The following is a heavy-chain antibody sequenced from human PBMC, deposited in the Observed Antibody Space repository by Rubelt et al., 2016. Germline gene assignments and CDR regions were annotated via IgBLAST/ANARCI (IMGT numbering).Heavy chain of an antibody. CDR3: ARDRKVGARRLGWFDP. Sequence: QLQLQESGPGLVKPSETLSLTCTVSGGSISSSSYYWGWIRQPPGKGLEWIGSIYYSGSTYYNPSLRGLVTISVDTSKNQFSLKLSSVTASDTAVYYCARDRKVGARRLGWFDPWGQGTLVSVSS. CDR2: IYYSGST. D-gene: IGHD1-26*01. CDR1: GGSISSSSYY. V-gene: IGHV4-39*07. J-gene: IGHJ5*02.